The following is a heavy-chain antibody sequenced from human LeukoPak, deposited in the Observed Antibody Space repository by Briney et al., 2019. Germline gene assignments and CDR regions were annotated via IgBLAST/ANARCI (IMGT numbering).Heavy chain of an antibody. CDR1: GFTFSNYA. V-gene: IGHV3-23*01. CDR2: ILGSGGST. Sequence: GASLRLSCAASGFTFSNYAMSWVRQAPGKGLEWVSAILGSGGSTYYADSVKGRFTVSRDNSKSTLYLQMNSMRAEDTALYYCAKWGDYDVLTGYYVPDYWGQGTLVTVSS. J-gene: IGHJ4*02. CDR3: AKWGDYDVLTGYYVPDY. D-gene: IGHD3-9*01.